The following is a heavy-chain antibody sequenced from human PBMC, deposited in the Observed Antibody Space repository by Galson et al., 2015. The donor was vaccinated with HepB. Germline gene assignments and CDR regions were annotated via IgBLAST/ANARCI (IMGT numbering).Heavy chain of an antibody. V-gene: IGHV1-69*13. CDR1: GGTFSSYA. D-gene: IGHD3-3*01. Sequence: SVKVSCKASGGTFSSYAISWVRQAPGQGLEWMGGIIPIFGTANYAQKFQGRVTITADESTSTAYMELSSLRSEDTAVYYCARDPKASGYYPRSNWFDPWGQGTLVTVSS. CDR3: ARDPKASGYYPRSNWFDP. J-gene: IGHJ5*02. CDR2: IIPIFGTA.